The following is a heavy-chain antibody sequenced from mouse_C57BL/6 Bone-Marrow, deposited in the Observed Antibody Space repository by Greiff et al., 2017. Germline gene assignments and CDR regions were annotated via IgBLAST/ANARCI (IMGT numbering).Heavy chain of an antibody. CDR1: GYTFTDYY. J-gene: IGHJ2*01. CDR2: IYPGSGNT. Sequence: VKLVESGAELVRPGASVKLSCKASGYTFTDYYINWVKQRPGQGLEWIARIYPGSGNTYYNEKFKGKATLTAEKSSSTAYMQLSSLTSEDSAVYFCAREGGRDYFDYWGQGTTLTVSS. V-gene: IGHV1-76*01. CDR3: AREGGRDYFDY.